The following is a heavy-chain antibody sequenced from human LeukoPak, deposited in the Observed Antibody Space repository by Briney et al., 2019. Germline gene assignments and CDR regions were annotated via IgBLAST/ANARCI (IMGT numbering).Heavy chain of an antibody. J-gene: IGHJ4*02. CDR2: INHSGST. CDR3: ARGRRRYCSSTSCYTMLH. V-gene: IGHV4-34*01. CDR1: GGSFSGYY. Sequence: SETLFLTCAVYGGSFSGYYWSWIRQPPGKGLEWIGEINHSGSTNYNPSLKSRVTISVDTSKNQFSLKLSSVTAADTAVYYCARGRRRYCSSTSCYTMLHWGQGTLVTVSS. D-gene: IGHD2-2*02.